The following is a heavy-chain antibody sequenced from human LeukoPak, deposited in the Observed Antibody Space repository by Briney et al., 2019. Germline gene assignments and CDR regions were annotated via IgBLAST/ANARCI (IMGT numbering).Heavy chain of an antibody. J-gene: IGHJ3*02. D-gene: IGHD2-15*01. Sequence: ASVKVSCKASGYTFTGYYMHWVRQAPGQGLEWMGWINPNSGGTNYAQNFQGRVTMTRDTSISTDYMELSRLRSDDTAVYFCARESVAAGGFDIWGQGTRVTVSS. CDR2: INPNSGGT. V-gene: IGHV1-2*02. CDR1: GYTFTGYY. CDR3: ARESVAAGGFDI.